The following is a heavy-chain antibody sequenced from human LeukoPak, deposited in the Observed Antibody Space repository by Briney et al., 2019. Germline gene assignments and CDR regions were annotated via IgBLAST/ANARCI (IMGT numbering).Heavy chain of an antibody. J-gene: IGHJ4*02. Sequence: GRSLRLSCAAPGFTFSSYAMHWVRQAPGKGLEWVAVISYDGSNKYYADSVKGRFTISRDNSKNTLYLQMNSLRAEDTAVYYCARDPRYSSSWYADYWGQGTLVTVSS. CDR3: ARDPRYSSSWYADY. CDR1: GFTFSSYA. D-gene: IGHD6-13*01. V-gene: IGHV3-30-3*01. CDR2: ISYDGSNK.